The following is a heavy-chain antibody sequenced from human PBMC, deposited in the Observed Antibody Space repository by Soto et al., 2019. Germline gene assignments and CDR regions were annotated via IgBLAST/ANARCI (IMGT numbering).Heavy chain of an antibody. CDR1: GFTFSSYA. CDR2: ISGSGGST. V-gene: IGHV3-23*01. Sequence: EVQLLESGGGLVQPGGSLRLSCAASGFTFSSYAMSWVRQAPGKGLEWVSAISGSGGSTYYADSVKGRFTISRDNSKNTLYLQMNSLRAEDTAVYYCARDPHDYGDYGYFDYWGQGTLVTVSS. D-gene: IGHD4-17*01. J-gene: IGHJ4*02. CDR3: ARDPHDYGDYGYFDY.